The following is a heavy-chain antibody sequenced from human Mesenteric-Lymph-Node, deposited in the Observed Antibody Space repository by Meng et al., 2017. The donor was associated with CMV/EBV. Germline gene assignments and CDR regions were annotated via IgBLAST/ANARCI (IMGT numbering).Heavy chain of an antibody. CDR2: ISSSSSYI. Sequence: GESLKISCAASGFTFSAYSMNWVRQAPGKGLEWVSSISSSSSYISYADSVKGRSTVSRDNAKNSLYLHMNSLRAEDTAVYYCARGGVYQLPCDSWGQGTLVTVSS. V-gene: IGHV3-21*01. CDR1: GFTFSAYS. D-gene: IGHD2-2*01. J-gene: IGHJ4*02. CDR3: ARGGVYQLPCDS.